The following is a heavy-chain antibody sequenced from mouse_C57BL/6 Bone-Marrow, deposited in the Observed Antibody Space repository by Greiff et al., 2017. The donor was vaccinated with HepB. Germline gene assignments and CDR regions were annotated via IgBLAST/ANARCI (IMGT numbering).Heavy chain of an antibody. CDR1: GYTFTDYE. J-gene: IGHJ3*01. CDR2: IDPETGGT. V-gene: IGHV1-15*01. CDR3: TRPPLNETGFAY. Sequence: QVHVKQSGAELVRPGASVTLSCKASGYTFTDYEMHWVKQTPVHGLEWIGAIDPETGGTAYNQKFKGKAILTADKSSSTAYMELRSLTSEDSAVYYCTRPPLNETGFAYWGQGTLVTVSA.